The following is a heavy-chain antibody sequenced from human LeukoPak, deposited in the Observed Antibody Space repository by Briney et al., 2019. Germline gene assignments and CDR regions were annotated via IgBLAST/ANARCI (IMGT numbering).Heavy chain of an antibody. J-gene: IGHJ4*02. CDR3: ARGPPYDFWSGYYSYRGGLPYYFDY. D-gene: IGHD3-3*01. Sequence: PSETLSLTCTVSGGSISSSSYYWGWIRQPPGTGWEWVGSIYYSGSTYYNPSLKSRVTISVDMSKNQFSLKLSSVTPADTAVYYCARGPPYDFWSGYYSYRGGLPYYFDYWGQGTLVTVSS. V-gene: IGHV4-39*01. CDR2: IYYSGST. CDR1: GGSISSSSYY.